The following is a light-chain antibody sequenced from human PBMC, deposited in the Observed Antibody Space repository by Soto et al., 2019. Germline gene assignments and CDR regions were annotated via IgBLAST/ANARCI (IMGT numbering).Light chain of an antibody. CDR2: LSF. V-gene: IGKV2-28*01. CDR3: MQALQTPWT. CDR1: QSLMHGNGHNY. J-gene: IGKJ1*01. Sequence: DIVMTQSPLSLSVTPGEPASISCTSSQSLMHGNGHNYLDWYLQKPGQSPQLLIYLSFNRASGVPDRFSGTGSGTDFTLKISRVEAEDVGVYYCMQALQTPWTFGQGTKVEIK.